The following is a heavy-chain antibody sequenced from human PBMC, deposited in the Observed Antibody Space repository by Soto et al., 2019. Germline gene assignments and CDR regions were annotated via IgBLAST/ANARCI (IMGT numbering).Heavy chain of an antibody. Sequence: EASVKVSCKASGYTFTGYYMHWVRQAPGQGLEWMGWISAYNGNTNYAQKLQGRVTMTTDTSTSTAYMELRSLRSDDTAVYYCARAGDDCSLGICYYYGMDVWGQGTTVTVSS. J-gene: IGHJ6*02. D-gene: IGHD2-21*02. CDR3: ARAGDDCSLGICYYYGMDV. CDR1: GYTFTGYY. V-gene: IGHV1-18*04. CDR2: ISAYNGNT.